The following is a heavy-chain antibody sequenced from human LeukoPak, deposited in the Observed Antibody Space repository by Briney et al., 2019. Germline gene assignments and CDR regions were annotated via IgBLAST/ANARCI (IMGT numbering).Heavy chain of an antibody. J-gene: IGHJ5*02. CDR1: GFTFSSYG. V-gene: IGHV3-23*01. CDR3: AKYPTRYVWGSYRPGWFDP. D-gene: IGHD3-16*02. CDR2: ISGSGGST. Sequence: GGSLRLSCAASGFTFSSYGMSWVRQAPGKGLEWVSAISGSGGSTYYADSVKGRFTISRDNSKNTLYLQMNSLRAEDTAVYYCAKYPTRYVWGSYRPGWFDPWGQGTLVTVSS.